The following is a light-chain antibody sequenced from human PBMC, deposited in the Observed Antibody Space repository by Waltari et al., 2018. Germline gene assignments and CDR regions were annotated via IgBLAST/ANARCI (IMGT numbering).Light chain of an antibody. J-gene: IGKJ2*01. CDR2: GAS. Sequence: IVLTQSPGTLSLAPGERAALSCRASQSLTKKYLAWYQQKPGQAPRLLIYGASSRAAGIPDRVSGSGSGTDFTLTISRLEPEDFGVYYCQQYGSSIMYTFGQGTKLEIK. CDR1: QSLTKKY. V-gene: IGKV3-20*01. CDR3: QQYGSSIMYT.